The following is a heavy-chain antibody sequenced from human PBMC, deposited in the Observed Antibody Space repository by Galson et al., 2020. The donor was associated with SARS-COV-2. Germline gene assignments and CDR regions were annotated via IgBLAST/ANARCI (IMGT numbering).Heavy chain of an antibody. CDR1: GFTFSSYG. J-gene: IGHJ6*02. CDR3: AKDRSSWTHYYYYGMDV. Sequence: GSLRLSCAASGFTFSSYGMHWVRQAPGKGLEWVAVISYDGSNKYYADSVKGRFTISRDNSKNTLYLQMNSLRAEDTAVYYCAKDRSSWTHYYYYGMDVWGQGTTVTVSS. CDR2: ISYDGSNK. V-gene: IGHV3-30*18. D-gene: IGHD6-13*01.